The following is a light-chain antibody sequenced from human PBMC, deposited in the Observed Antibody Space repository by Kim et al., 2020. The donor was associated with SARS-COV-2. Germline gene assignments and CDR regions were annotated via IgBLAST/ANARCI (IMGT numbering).Light chain of an antibody. V-gene: IGLV2-18*02. CDR1: SSDVGSYNR. Sequence: GQSVTISCTGTSSDVGSYNRVPWYQQPPGTAPKLRIYEAGNRPSGVPDRFSGSKSGNTASLTISGLQAEDEADYYCSSYTSSNTWVFGGGTQLTVL. J-gene: IGLJ3*02. CDR2: EAG. CDR3: SSYTSSNTWV.